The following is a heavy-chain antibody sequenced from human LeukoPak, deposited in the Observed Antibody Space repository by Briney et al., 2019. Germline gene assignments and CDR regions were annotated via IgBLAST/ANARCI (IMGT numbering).Heavy chain of an antibody. J-gene: IGHJ4*02. CDR1: GFTFSSYS. CDR2: ISSSSSYI. V-gene: IGHV3-21*01. CDR3: ARDTYYYDSSGYPD. D-gene: IGHD3-22*01. Sequence: PGGSLRLSCAASGFTFSSYSMNWVRQAPGKGLEWVSSISSSSSYIYYADSVKGRFTISRDNAKNSLHLQMNSLRAEDTAVYYCARDTYYYDSSGYPDWGQGTLVTVSS.